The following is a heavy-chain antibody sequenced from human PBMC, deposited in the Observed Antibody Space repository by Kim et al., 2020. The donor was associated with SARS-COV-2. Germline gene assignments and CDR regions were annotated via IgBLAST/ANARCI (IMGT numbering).Heavy chain of an antibody. V-gene: IGHV1-46*01. J-gene: IGHJ6*02. D-gene: IGHD6-19*01. Sequence: NYTQKIQGRVTMTRGKSTSTVYMELSGLRSEDTAVYYCARGVSGTKAMDVWGQGTTVTVSS. CDR3: ARGVSGTKAMDV.